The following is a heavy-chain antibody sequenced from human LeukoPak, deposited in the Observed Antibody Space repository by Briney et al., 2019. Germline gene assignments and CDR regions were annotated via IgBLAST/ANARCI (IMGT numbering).Heavy chain of an antibody. CDR1: GITFRNYW. CDR3: TVRSSI. J-gene: IGHJ4*02. CDR2: IKSKDDGETI. Sequence: GGSLRLSCVASGITFRNYWLSWIRQAPGKGLEWVARIKSKDDGETIDYNAPVKGRFTISRDDSKNTLYLEMNSLKNEDTAMYYCTVRSSIWSQGTLVTVSS. D-gene: IGHD6-13*01. V-gene: IGHV3-15*01.